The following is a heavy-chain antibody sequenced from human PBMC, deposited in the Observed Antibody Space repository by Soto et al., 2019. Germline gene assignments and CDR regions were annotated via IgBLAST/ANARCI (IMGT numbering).Heavy chain of an antibody. CDR3: ARDTMVRGANYYYGMDV. Sequence: PSETLSLTCTVSGGSISSGDYYWSWIRQPPGKGLEWIGYIYYSGSTNYNPSLKSRVTISVDTSKNQFSLKLSSVTAADTAVYYCARDTMVRGANYYYGMDVWGQGTTVTVSS. CDR2: IYYSGST. V-gene: IGHV4-61*08. J-gene: IGHJ6*02. CDR1: GGSISSGDYY. D-gene: IGHD3-10*01.